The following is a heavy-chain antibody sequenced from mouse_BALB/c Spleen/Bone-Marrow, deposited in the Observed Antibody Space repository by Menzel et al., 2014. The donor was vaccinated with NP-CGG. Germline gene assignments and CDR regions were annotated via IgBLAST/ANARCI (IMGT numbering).Heavy chain of an antibody. CDR2: INPDSSTI. V-gene: IGHV4-1*02. CDR1: GFDFSRYW. CDR3: APNWDRGFAY. J-gene: IGHJ3*01. Sequence: DVKLVESGGGLVQPGGSLKLSCAAPGFDFSRYWMSWVRQAPGKGLEWIGEINPDSSTINYTPSLKDKFIISRDNAKNTLYLQMSKVRSEDTALYYCAPNWDRGFAYWGQGTLVTVSA. D-gene: IGHD4-1*01.